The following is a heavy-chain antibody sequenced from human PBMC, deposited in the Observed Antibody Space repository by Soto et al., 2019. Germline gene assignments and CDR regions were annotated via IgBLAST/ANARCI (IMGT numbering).Heavy chain of an antibody. J-gene: IGHJ3*02. V-gene: IGHV5-51*01. CDR3: ASYCSGGSCSEGKEAFGM. D-gene: IGHD2-15*01. Sequence: EVQLEQSGAEVKKPGESLKISCKPSGYRFTHFWIGWVRQMPGKGLEWMGIIYPGDSDTRYSPSFQGQVTISADKSNSTAHLQWSSLRASDTAMYYCASYCSGGSCSEGKEAFGMWGQGTMVTVSS. CDR1: GYRFTHFW. CDR2: IYPGDSDT.